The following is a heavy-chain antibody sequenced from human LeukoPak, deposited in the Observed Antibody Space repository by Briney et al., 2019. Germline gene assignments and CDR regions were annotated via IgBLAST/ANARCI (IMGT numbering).Heavy chain of an antibody. CDR1: GGSITSINW. CDR3: ARDRGGDIVVVPAAMGFDY. D-gene: IGHD2-2*01. CDR2: THHNGST. J-gene: IGHJ4*02. Sequence: SETLSLTCAVSGGSITSINWWNWVRQPPGKGLEWIGETHHNGSTYYNPSLKSRVTISVDTSKNQFSLKLSSVTAADTAVYYCARDRGGDIVVVPAAMGFDYWGQGTLVTVSS. V-gene: IGHV4-4*02.